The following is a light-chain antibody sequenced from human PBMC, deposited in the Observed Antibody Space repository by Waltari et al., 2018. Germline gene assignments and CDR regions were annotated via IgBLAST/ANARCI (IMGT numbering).Light chain of an antibody. CDR1: QGIGNN. V-gene: IGKV1-16*01. Sequence: IQMTQSPSSLAASVGDTVTITCQASQGIGNNLNWYQQKKGKAPKLLISRASSLQSGIQYRFSGSGSGTDVTLTISSLQQEDFATDEGQQGYSYPRYSFGQGTKVEIK. J-gene: IGKJ2*03. CDR3: QQGYSYPRYS. CDR2: RAS.